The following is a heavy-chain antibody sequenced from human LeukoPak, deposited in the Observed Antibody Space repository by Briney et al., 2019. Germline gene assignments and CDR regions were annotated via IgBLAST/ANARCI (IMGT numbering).Heavy chain of an antibody. CDR1: GGSISSYY. J-gene: IGHJ6*03. CDR2: IYYSGSI. CDR3: ARVTGIGYYYYYMDV. Sequence: PSETLSLTCTVSGGSISSYYWSWIRQPPGKGLEWIGYIYYSGSINYNPSLKSRVTISVDTSKNQFSLKLSSVTAADTAVYYCARVTGIGYYYYYMDVWGKGTTVTVSS. V-gene: IGHV4-59*08. D-gene: IGHD1-20*01.